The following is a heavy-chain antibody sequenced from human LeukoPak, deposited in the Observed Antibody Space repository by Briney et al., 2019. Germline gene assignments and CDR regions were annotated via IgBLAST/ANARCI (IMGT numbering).Heavy chain of an antibody. CDR2: IIPIFGIA. Sequence: GASVKVSCKASGGTFSSYAISWVRQAPGQGLEWMGRIIPIFGIANYAQKFQGRVTITADKSTSTAYMELSSLRSEDTAVYYCARGTVTNRKIRPEYYYYGMDVWGQGTTVTVS. CDR3: ARGTVTNRKIRPEYYYYGMDV. V-gene: IGHV1-69*04. D-gene: IGHD4-17*01. J-gene: IGHJ6*02. CDR1: GGTFSSYA.